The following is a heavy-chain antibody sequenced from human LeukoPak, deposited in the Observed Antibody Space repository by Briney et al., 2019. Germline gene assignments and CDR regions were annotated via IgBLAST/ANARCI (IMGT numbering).Heavy chain of an antibody. J-gene: IGHJ6*03. V-gene: IGHV3-9*03. Sequence: AGGSLRLSCAASGFTFDDYAMHWVRHAPGKGLEWVSGISWNSGRRGYADSVKGRFTISRDNAKTSLYLQMNSLRAEDMALYYCARDRDSCHLGTTDRGTPRATFCYYYYMDVWGKGTTVAVSS. D-gene: IGHD2-2*01. CDR2: ISWNSGRR. CDR1: GFTFDDYA. CDR3: ARDRDSCHLGTTDRGTPRATFCYYYYMDV.